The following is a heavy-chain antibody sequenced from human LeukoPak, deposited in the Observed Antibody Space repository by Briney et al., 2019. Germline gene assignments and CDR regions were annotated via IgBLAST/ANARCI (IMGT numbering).Heavy chain of an antibody. J-gene: IGHJ4*02. CDR2: INPNSGGT. CDR1: GYTFTGYY. D-gene: IGHD3-9*01. Sequence: ASVKVSCKASGYTFTGYYMHWGRQAPGQGLEWMGWINPNSGGTNYAQKFQGRVTMTRDTSISTAYMELSRLRSDNTAVYYCARGERILTGYSYDYWGQGTLVTVSS. V-gene: IGHV1-2*02. CDR3: ARGERILTGYSYDY.